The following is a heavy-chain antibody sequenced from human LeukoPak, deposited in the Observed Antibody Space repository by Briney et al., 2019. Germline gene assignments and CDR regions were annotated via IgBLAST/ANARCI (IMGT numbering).Heavy chain of an antibody. J-gene: IGHJ6*02. CDR1: GGSISSYY. Sequence: KSSETLSLTCTVSGGSISSYYWSWIRQPPGKGLEWIGYIYYSGSTNYNPSLKSRVTISVDTSKNQFSLKLSSVTAADTAVYYCARLRSGSYFPTVWGQGTTVTVSS. D-gene: IGHD1-26*01. V-gene: IGHV4-59*01. CDR2: IYYSGST. CDR3: ARLRSGSYFPTV.